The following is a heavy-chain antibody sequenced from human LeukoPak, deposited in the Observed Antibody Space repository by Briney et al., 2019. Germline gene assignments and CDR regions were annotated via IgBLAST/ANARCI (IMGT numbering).Heavy chain of an antibody. V-gene: IGHV1-69*13. D-gene: IGHD2-2*01. CDR2: IIPIFGTA. J-gene: IGHJ5*02. Sequence: VASVKVSCKASGGTFSSYAISWVRQAPGQGLEWMGGIIPIFGTANYAQKCQGRVTITADESTSTAYMELSSLRSEDTAVYYCARARAYYCSSTSCYRWFDPWGQGTLVTVSS. CDR3: ARARAYYCSSTSCYRWFDP. CDR1: GGTFSSYA.